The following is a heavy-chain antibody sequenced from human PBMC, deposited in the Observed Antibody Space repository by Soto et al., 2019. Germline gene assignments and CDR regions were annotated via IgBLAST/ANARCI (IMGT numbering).Heavy chain of an antibody. CDR3: ARRTTVMPLDY. CDR2: INHSGST. J-gene: IGHJ4*02. V-gene: IGHV4-34*01. CDR1: GGSFSGYY. D-gene: IGHD4-17*01. Sequence: SETLSLTCAVYGGSFSGYYWSWIRQPPGKGLEWIGEINHSGSTNYNPSLKSRVTISVDTSKNQFSLKLSSVTAADTAVYYCARRTTVMPLDYWGQGTLVTVS.